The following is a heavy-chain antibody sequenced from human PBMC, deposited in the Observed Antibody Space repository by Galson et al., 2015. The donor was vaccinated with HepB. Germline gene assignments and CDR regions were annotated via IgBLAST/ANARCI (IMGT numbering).Heavy chain of an antibody. CDR2: ISYDGSNK. CDR1: GFTFSSYA. J-gene: IGHJ4*02. V-gene: IGHV3-30-3*01. Sequence: SLRLSCAASGFTFSSYAMDWVRQAPGKGLEWVAVISYDGSNKYYADSVKGRFTISRDNSKNTLYLQMNSLRAEDTAVYYCAKAPRAEIMVRGVIINNHPDYWGQGTLVTVSS. D-gene: IGHD3-10*01. CDR3: AKAPRAEIMVRGVIINNHPDY.